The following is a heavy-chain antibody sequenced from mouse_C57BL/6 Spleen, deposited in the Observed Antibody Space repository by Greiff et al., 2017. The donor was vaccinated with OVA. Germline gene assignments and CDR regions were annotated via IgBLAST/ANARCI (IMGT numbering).Heavy chain of an antibody. Sequence: QVQLQQSGAELVRPGASVKLSCKASGYTFTDYYINWVKQRPGQGLEWIARIYPGSGNTYYNEKFKGKATLTAEKSSSTAYMQLSSLTSEDSAVYFCARSGDYGDFDYWGQGTTLTVSS. CDR1: GYTFTDYY. D-gene: IGHD2-4*01. CDR2: IYPGSGNT. V-gene: IGHV1-76*01. J-gene: IGHJ2*01. CDR3: ARSGDYGDFDY.